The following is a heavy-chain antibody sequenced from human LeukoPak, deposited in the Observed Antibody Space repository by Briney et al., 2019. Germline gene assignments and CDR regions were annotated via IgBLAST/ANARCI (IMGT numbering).Heavy chain of an antibody. Sequence: GDSVNVSCKVYGYTLAELSMHWVRQAPGKGREWMGCFDPEDGETIYAQKFQGRVTMTEDPSTDTAYMELSSLRSEDTAVYYCATDFGYRGGYWGQGTLVTVSS. CDR1: GYTLAELS. CDR3: ATDFGYRGGY. J-gene: IGHJ4*02. D-gene: IGHD5-18*01. V-gene: IGHV1-24*01. CDR2: FDPEDGET.